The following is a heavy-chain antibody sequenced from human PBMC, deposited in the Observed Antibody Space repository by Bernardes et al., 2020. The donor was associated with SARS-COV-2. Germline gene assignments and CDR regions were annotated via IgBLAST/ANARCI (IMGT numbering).Heavy chain of an antibody. CDR3: ARGGSAGEFDY. CDR1: GFIFSSYA. J-gene: IGHJ4*02. V-gene: IGHV3-23*01. CDR2: ISGRGGST. Sequence: GSLRLSCRASGFIFSSYAMSWVRRAPGKGLEWVASISGRGGSTFYAESVKGRITISRDSSTNTVFLEMNTLRVEDTATYYCARGGSAGEFDYWGQGTLVTVSS.